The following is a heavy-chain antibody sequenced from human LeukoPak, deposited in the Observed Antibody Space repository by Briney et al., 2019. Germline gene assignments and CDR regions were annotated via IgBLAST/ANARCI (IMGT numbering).Heavy chain of an antibody. J-gene: IGHJ4*02. V-gene: IGHV3-21*01. CDR1: GFTFSSYS. D-gene: IGHD1-1*01. Sequence: PGGSLRLSCAASGFTFSSYSMNWVRQTPGKGLEWVSSISSSSSYIYYADSVKGRFTISRDNAKNSLYLQMNSLRAEDTAVYYCARDFPSWVPDYWGQGTLGTVSS. CDR2: ISSSSSYI. CDR3: ARDFPSWVPDY.